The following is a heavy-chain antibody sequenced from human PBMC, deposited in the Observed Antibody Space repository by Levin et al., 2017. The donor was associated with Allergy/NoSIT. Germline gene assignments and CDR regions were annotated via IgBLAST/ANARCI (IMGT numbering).Heavy chain of an antibody. CDR2: ISYDGSNK. Sequence: GGSLRLSCAASGFTFSSYAMHWVRQAPGKGLEWVAVISYDGSNKYYADSVKGRFTISRDNSKNTLYLQMNSLRAEDTAVYYCARDGEVVTPSDYVWGSYRIVGAFDIWGQGTMVTVSS. V-gene: IGHV3-30-3*01. J-gene: IGHJ3*02. CDR3: ARDGEVVTPSDYVWGSYRIVGAFDI. CDR1: GFTFSSYA. D-gene: IGHD3-16*02.